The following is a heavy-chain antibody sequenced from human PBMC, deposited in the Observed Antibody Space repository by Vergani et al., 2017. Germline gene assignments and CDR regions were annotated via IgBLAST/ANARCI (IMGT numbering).Heavy chain of an antibody. Sequence: QMQLQESGPGLVKASETLSLTCTVSGDSIISGSFYWSWIRQPAGKGLEWIGRIHSSGTTNYNPSLKSRVTLSVDTSKNQLSLRMTSVTAADTAVYYCARDSWTSELRGVYWFDTWGQGTLVSVSS. CDR1: GDSIISGSFY. J-gene: IGHJ5*02. D-gene: IGHD3-10*01. V-gene: IGHV4-61*02. CDR2: IHSSGTT. CDR3: ARDSWTSELRGVYWFDT.